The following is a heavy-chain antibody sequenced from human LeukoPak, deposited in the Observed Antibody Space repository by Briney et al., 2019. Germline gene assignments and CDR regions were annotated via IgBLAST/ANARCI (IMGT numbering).Heavy chain of an antibody. V-gene: IGHV1-46*01. CDR1: GYTFTSYY. D-gene: IGHD5-18*01. Sequence: ASVQVSCKAPGYTFTSYYMHWVRQAPGQELEWMGIINPSGGSTSYAQKFQGRVTMTRDTSTSTVYMELSSLRSEDTAVYYCARDGRGVDTAMVNVDFDYWGQGTLVTVSS. CDR3: ARDGRGVDTAMVNVDFDY. J-gene: IGHJ4*02. CDR2: INPSGGST.